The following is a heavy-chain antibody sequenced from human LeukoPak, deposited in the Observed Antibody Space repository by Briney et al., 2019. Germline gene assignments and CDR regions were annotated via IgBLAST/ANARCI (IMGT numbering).Heavy chain of an antibody. J-gene: IGHJ4*02. CDR3: AAGRDIAVAGPGGYFDY. D-gene: IGHD6-19*01. CDR2: ISPGGNTI. Sequence: GASLRLSCAASGFTLSDYHMNWIRQAPGKGLEWVSYISPGGNTIYFADSVNGRFTLSRDSARNSLSLQMNSLTAEDTAVYYCAAGRDIAVAGPGGYFDYWGRGTLVTVSS. V-gene: IGHV3-11*01. CDR1: GFTLSDYH.